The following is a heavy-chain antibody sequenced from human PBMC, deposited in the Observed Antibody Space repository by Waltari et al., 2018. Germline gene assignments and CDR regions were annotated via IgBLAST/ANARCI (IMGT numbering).Heavy chain of an antibody. D-gene: IGHD3-22*01. CDR2: INGYGDKT. CDR1: GSSFSSFA. V-gene: IGHV3-23*01. Sequence: EVQVLESGGDLVQPGGSLGLTCCASGSSFSSFAINWLRQAPGKGLEWVSGINGYGDKTYYADSVKGRFTLSRDNSKNTLTLQMNNLRGEDTAIYYCAKAHFYDTSGYIEHWGQGTLVTVSS. CDR3: AKAHFYDTSGYIEH. J-gene: IGHJ5*02.